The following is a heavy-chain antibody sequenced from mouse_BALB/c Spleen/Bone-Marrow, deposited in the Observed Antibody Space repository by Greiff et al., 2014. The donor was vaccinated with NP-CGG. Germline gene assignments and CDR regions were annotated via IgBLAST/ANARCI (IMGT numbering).Heavy chain of an antibody. D-gene: IGHD2-12*01. CDR2: IDPANGNT. V-gene: IGHV14-3*02. J-gene: IGHJ1*01. CDR3: ASYRYGWYFDV. Sequence: VQLQQSGAELVKLGASVKLSCTASGLNIKDTYMHWVKQRPEQGLEWIGRIDPANGNTKYDPKFQGKAIITADTSSNTAHLQLNSLTSEDTAVYYCASYRYGWYFDVWGAGTTVTVSS. CDR1: GLNIKDTY.